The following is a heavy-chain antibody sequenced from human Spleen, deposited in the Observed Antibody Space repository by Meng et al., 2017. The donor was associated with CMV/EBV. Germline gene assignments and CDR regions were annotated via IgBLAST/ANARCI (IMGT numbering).Heavy chain of an antibody. CDR1: GYTFTGYY. D-gene: IGHD3-3*01. V-gene: IGHV1-46*01. J-gene: IGHJ6*02. CDR3: ARDRPSYDFWSGYDYYYYGMDV. Sequence: ASVKVSCKASGYTFTGYYMHWVRRAPGQGLEWMGIINPSGGSTSYAQKFQGRVTMTRDTSTSTVYMELSSLRSEDTAVYYCARDRPSYDFWSGYDYYYYGMDVWGQGTTVTVSS. CDR2: INPSGGST.